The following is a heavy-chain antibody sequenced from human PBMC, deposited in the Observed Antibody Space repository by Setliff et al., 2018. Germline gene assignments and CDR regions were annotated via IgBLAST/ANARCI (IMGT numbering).Heavy chain of an antibody. CDR3: ARMSGFLYMDV. D-gene: IGHD3-3*01. V-gene: IGHV4-61*09. CDR1: GDSISSRRNY. CDR2: IYTSWST. Sequence: SETLSLTCTVSGDSISSRRNYWGWFRQPAGKELEWIGQIYTSWSTNYNPSLKSRLTMSVDPSKNQFSLNLSSVTAADTAVYYCARMSGFLYMDVWGKGTTVTVSS. J-gene: IGHJ6*03.